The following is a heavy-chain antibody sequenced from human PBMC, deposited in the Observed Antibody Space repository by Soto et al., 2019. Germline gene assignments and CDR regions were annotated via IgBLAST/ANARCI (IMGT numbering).Heavy chain of an antibody. CDR3: ARGHSSGWYYNWFDP. D-gene: IGHD6-19*01. V-gene: IGHV4-34*01. CDR2: INHSGST. CDR1: GGSFSGYY. J-gene: IGHJ5*02. Sequence: SETLSLTCAVYGGSFSGYYWSWIRQPPGKGLEWIGEINHSGSTNYNPSLKSRVTISVDTSKNQFSLKLSSVTAADTAVYYCARGHSSGWYYNWFDPWGQGTLVTVSS.